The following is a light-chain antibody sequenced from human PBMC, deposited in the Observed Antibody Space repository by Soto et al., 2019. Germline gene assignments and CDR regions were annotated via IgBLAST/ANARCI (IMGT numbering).Light chain of an antibody. J-gene: IGLJ1*01. CDR2: SNN. V-gene: IGLV1-44*01. CDR1: SSNIGSNT. Sequence: QSVLTQPPSASGTPGQRVTISRSGSSSNIGSNTVNWYQQLPGTAPKLLICSNNQRPSGVPDRFSGSKSGISASLAISGLQSEDEADYYCAAWDDSLNGPYVFGTGTRSPS. CDR3: AAWDDSLNGPYV.